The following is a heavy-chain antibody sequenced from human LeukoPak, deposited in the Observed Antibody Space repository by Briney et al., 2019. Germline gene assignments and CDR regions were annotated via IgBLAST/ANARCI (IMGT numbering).Heavy chain of an antibody. CDR2: IYYSGST. Sequence: PLETLSRTCTVSGGPISSYYWSWIRQPPGKGLEWIGYIYYSGSTNYNPSLKSRVTISVDTSKNQFSLKLSSVTAADTAVYYCARDGGFGEPSFDPWGQGTLVTVSS. V-gene: IGHV4-59*01. D-gene: IGHD3-10*01. J-gene: IGHJ5*02. CDR1: GGPISSYY. CDR3: ARDGGFGEPSFDP.